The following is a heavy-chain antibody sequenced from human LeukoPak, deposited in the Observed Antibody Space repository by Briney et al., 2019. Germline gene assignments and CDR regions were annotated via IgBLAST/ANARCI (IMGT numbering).Heavy chain of an antibody. V-gene: IGHV3-7*01. CDR1: GFTFSSYW. CDR2: INQDGSEK. D-gene: IGHD3-22*01. J-gene: IGHJ4*02. CDR3: ATYYYDSSD. Sequence: GGSLRLSCAASGFTFSSYWMSWVRQAPGKGLEWVANINQDGSEKYYVDSLKGRFTISRDNAKNSLYLQMNSLRVEDTAVYYCATYYYDSSDWGQGTLVTVSS.